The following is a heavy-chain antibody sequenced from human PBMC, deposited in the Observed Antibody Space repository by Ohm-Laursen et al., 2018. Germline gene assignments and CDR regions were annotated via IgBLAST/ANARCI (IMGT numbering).Heavy chain of an antibody. CDR1: GFTFSSYG. J-gene: IGHJ4*02. CDR2: IWYDGSNK. V-gene: IGHV3-33*01. Sequence: SLRLSCAASGFTFSSYGMHWVRQAPGKGLEWVAVIWYDGSNKYYADSVKGRFTISRDNSKNTLYLQMNSLRAEDTAVYYCARDKAAAGSWFDYWGQGTLVTVSS. D-gene: IGHD6-13*01. CDR3: ARDKAAAGSWFDY.